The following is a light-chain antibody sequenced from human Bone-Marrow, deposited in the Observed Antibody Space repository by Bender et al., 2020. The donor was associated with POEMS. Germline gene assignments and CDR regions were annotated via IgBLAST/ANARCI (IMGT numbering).Light chain of an antibody. J-gene: IGLJ3*02. CDR2: DVS. V-gene: IGLV2-14*03. CDR1: SSDVGAYNY. Sequence: QSVLTQPASVSGSPGQSITISCTGTSSDVGAYNYVSWFQQHPGKAPKFIIYDVSNRPSGISNRFSGSKSGNTASLTISGLQAEDEADYYCASHTTRTTWVFGGGTKLTVL. CDR3: ASHTTRTTWV.